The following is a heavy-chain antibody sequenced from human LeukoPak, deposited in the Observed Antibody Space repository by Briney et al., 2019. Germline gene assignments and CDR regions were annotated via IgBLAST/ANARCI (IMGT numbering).Heavy chain of an antibody. D-gene: IGHD6-13*01. CDR3: ARSKQQLGFDY. V-gene: IGHV1-2*02. Sequence: ASVKVSCKASGYTFTGYYMHWVRPAPGQGLEWMGWINPNSGGTNYAQKFQGRVTMTRDTSTSTAYMALSRLRSDDTAVYYCARSKQQLGFDYWGQGTLVTVSS. CDR2: INPNSGGT. J-gene: IGHJ4*02. CDR1: GYTFTGYY.